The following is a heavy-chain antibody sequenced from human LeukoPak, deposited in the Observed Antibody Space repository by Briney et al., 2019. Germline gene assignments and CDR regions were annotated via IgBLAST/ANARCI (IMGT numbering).Heavy chain of an antibody. D-gene: IGHD2-15*01. CDR1: GDSITNYF. V-gene: IGHV4-59*01. J-gene: IGHJ4*02. CDR3: ARGRVAYSAYYFDY. Sequence: SETLSLTCTVSGDSITNYFWSWIRQPPRKGLEWIGYIYYTANTNYKPSLKSRVTISVDTSTNQFSLRLRSATAADTAVYYCARGRVAYSAYYFDYWGRGTLVTVSS. CDR2: IYYTANT.